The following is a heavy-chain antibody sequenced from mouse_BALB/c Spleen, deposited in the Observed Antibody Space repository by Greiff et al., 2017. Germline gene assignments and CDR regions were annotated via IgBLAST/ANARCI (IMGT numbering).Heavy chain of an antibody. J-gene: IGHJ2*01. CDR1: GYSFTGYY. V-gene: IGHV1-55*01. CDR2: IYPGSGST. CDR3: TRVEAGDYFDY. Sequence: QVQLQQSGPDLVKPGASVKISCKASGYSFTGYYMHWVKQRPGQGLEWIGNIYPGSGSTNYDEKFKSKATLTVDTSSSTAYMQLSSLTSEDSAVYYCTRVEAGDYFDYWGQGTTLTVSS.